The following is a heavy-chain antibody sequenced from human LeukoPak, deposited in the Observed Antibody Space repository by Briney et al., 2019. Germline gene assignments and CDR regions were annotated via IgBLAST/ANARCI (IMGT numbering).Heavy chain of an antibody. CDR1: GFTFSSYS. CDR3: AKDRGRGGYQHYGMDV. D-gene: IGHD5-12*01. CDR2: ISSDESNK. V-gene: IGHV3-30-3*01. J-gene: IGHJ6*02. Sequence: GTSLRLSCAASGFTFSSYSMHWVRQAPGKGLEWVAVISSDESNKNYADSVKGRFTISRDNSKNTLYLQMNSQRAEDTAVYYCAKDRGRGGYQHYGMDVWGQGITVTVSS.